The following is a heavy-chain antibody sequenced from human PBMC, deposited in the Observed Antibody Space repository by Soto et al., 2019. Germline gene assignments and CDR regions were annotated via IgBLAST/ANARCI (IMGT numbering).Heavy chain of an antibody. CDR1: GYTFTSYD. Sequence: ASVKVSCKASGYTFTSYDINWVRQATGQGLEWMGWMNPNSGNTGYAQKFQGRVTMTRNTSISTAYMELSSLRSEDTAVYYCARGTVGRVRGVIIHYGMDVWGQGTTVTVSS. D-gene: IGHD3-10*01. V-gene: IGHV1-8*01. CDR3: ARGTVGRVRGVIIHYGMDV. J-gene: IGHJ6*02. CDR2: MNPNSGNT.